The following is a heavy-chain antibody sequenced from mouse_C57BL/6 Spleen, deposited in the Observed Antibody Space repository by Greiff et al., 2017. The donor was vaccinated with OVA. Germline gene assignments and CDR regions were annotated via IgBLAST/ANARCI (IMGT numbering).Heavy chain of an antibody. V-gene: IGHV1-69*01. CDR2: LDPSDSYT. CDR1: GYTFTSYW. D-gene: IGHD2-12*01. Sequence: VQLQQPGAELVMPGASVKLSCKASGYTFTSYWMHWVKPRPGQGLEWIGELDPSDSYTNYNQKFKGKSTLTVAKSSSPAYMQLSSLASEDAAVCCCARVTIGTMDYWGQGTSVTVSS. CDR3: ARVTIGTMDY. J-gene: IGHJ4*01.